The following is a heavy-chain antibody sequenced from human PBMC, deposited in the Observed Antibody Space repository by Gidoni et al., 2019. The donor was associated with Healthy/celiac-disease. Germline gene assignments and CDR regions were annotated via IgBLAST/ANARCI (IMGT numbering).Heavy chain of an antibody. J-gene: IGHJ6*02. CDR2: ISSSSSYI. CDR3: ARDLIDYDFWSGYSAYYGMDV. D-gene: IGHD3-3*01. V-gene: IGHV3-21*01. CDR1: GFTFSSYS. Sequence: EVQLVESGGGLVKPGGSLRLSCAASGFTFSSYSMNWVRQAPGKGPEWVSSISSSSSYIYYADSVKGRFTISRDNAKNSLYLQMNSLRAEDTAVYYCARDLIDYDFWSGYSAYYGMDVWGQGTTVTVSS.